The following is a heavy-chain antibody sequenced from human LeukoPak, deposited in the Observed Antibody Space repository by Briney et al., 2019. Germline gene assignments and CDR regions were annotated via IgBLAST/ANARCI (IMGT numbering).Heavy chain of an antibody. Sequence: PGGSLRLSCAASGVMFPSYWMTWVRQAPGKGLEWVANIKQDGSEKYYVDSVKGRFTISRDNSKNTLYLQMNSLRAEDTAVYYCAKDRRIVVVTATQRYYYYGMDVWGQGTTVTVSS. CDR3: AKDRRIVVVTATQRYYYYGMDV. J-gene: IGHJ6*02. V-gene: IGHV3-7*01. D-gene: IGHD2-21*02. CDR2: IKQDGSEK. CDR1: GVMFPSYW.